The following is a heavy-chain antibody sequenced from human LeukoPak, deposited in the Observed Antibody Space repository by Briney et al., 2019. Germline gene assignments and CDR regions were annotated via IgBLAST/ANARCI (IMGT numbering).Heavy chain of an antibody. D-gene: IGHD6-13*01. Sequence: ASVKVSCKASGYTFTGYYMHWVRQAPGQGLEWMGWINPNSGGTNYAQKFQGRVTMTRDTSISTAYMELSRLRSDDTAVYYCARDRRCGSGSCSTTSDYYYYYMDVWGKGTTVTVSS. CDR1: GYTFTGYY. CDR3: ARDRRCGSGSCSTTSDYYYYYMDV. CDR2: INPNSGGT. J-gene: IGHJ6*03. V-gene: IGHV1-2*02.